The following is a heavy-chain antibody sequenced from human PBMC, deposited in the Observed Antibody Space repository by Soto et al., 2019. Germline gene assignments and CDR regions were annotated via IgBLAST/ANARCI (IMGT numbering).Heavy chain of an antibody. V-gene: IGHV3-21*04. J-gene: IGHJ2*01. CDR2: ISTSSSYI. CDR3: VFFKAEDGIRDVRSVSEFLLNRSSDL. D-gene: IGHD3-10*02. Sequence: GKGLDWVSSISTSSSYIYYPDSVKGRCTIARDNSKNTLYLQMNGLRAEDTAVYYCVFFKAEDGIRDVRSVSEFLLNRSSDL.